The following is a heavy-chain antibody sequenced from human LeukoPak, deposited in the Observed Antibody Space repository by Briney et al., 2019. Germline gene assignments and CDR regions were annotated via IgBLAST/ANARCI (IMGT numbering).Heavy chain of an antibody. CDR2: INAGNGNT. D-gene: IGHD6-19*01. J-gene: IGHJ4*02. CDR1: GYTFTGYA. Sequence: GASVKVSCKASGYTFTGYAMHWVRQAPGQRLEWMGWINAGNGNTKYSQKFQGRVTITRDTSASTAYMELSSLRSEDTAVYYCARSGIAVAVSNWGQGTLVTVSS. V-gene: IGHV1-3*01. CDR3: ARSGIAVAVSN.